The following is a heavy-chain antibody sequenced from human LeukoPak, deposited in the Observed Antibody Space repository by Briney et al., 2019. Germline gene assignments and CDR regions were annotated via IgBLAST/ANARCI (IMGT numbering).Heavy chain of an antibody. CDR3: ARRAGDHYYFDY. Sequence: ASVKVSCKSSGYTFTSYYMYWVRQAPGQGLEWMGIINPSGGSTSYAQKFQDRVKMTRDTSRSTVYMELSSLRSEDAAVYYCARRAGDHYYFDYWGQGTLVTVSS. V-gene: IGHV1-46*01. D-gene: IGHD7-27*01. CDR2: INPSGGST. J-gene: IGHJ4*02. CDR1: GYTFTSYY.